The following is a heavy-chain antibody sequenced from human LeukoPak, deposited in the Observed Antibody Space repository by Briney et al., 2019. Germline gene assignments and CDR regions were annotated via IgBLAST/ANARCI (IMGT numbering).Heavy chain of an antibody. Sequence: ASVKVSCKASGYTFTGYYMHWVRQAPGQGLEWMGWINPNSGGTSYAQKFQGRVTMTRDTSISTAYMELSRLRSDDTAVYYCARGPSPLYYYDSSGYTRPDYWGQGTLVTVSS. J-gene: IGHJ4*02. CDR2: INPNSGGT. V-gene: IGHV1-2*02. CDR3: ARGPSPLYYYDSSGYTRPDY. D-gene: IGHD3-22*01. CDR1: GYTFTGYY.